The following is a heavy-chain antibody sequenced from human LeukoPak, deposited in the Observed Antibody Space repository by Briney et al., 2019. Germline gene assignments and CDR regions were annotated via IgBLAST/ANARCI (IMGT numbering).Heavy chain of an antibody. V-gene: IGHV3-74*01. J-gene: IGHJ3*02. D-gene: IGHD5-18*01. Sequence: PGGSLRLSCAASGFTFSSYSMNWVRQAPGKGLVWVSRINSDGSSTSYADSVKGRFTISRDNAKNTLYLQMNSLRAEDTAVYYCAREVDTAMGIDAFDIWGQGTMVTVSS. CDR2: INSDGSST. CDR3: AREVDTAMGIDAFDI. CDR1: GFTFSSYS.